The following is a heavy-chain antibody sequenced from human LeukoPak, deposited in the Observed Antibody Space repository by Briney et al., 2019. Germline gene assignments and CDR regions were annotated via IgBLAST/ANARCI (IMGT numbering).Heavy chain of an antibody. CDR2: IYSGGST. D-gene: IGHD3-22*01. J-gene: IGHJ3*02. V-gene: IGHV3-53*05. CDR1: GFTVSSNC. CDR3: ARGGRYSSGYHDAFDI. Sequence: GGSLRLSCAASGFTVSSNCMSWVRQAPGKGLEWVSVIYSGGSTYYADSVKGRFTISRDNSKNTLYLQMNSLRAEDTAVYYCARGGRYSSGYHDAFDIWGQGTMVTVSS.